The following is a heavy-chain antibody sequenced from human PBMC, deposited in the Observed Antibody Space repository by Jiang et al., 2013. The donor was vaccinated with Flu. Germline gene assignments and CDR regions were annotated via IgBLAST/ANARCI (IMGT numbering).Heavy chain of an antibody. Sequence: LLKPSETLSLNCTVSGGSLSNHYWSWIRQPPGKGLEWIGYVYYNGATNYNPSFASRFTISVDTSKNQFSLKLFSVTAADTAVYYCAREEYYFDRSGYYFDVWGQGLLLTVSS. CDR3: AREEYYFDRSGYYFDV. CDR1: GGSLSNHY. V-gene: IGHV4-59*11. J-gene: IGHJ4*02. CDR2: VYYNGAT. D-gene: IGHD3-22*01.